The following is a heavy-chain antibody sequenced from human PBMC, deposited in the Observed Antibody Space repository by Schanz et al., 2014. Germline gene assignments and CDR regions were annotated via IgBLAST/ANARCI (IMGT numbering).Heavy chain of an antibody. V-gene: IGHV4-4*02. J-gene: IGHJ4*02. CDR2: IYHTGST. CDR3: TSDGYSRNFPDY. Sequence: QVQVQESGPGLVKPSGTLSLTCAVSGASIESPNWWRWVRQPPGKGLEWIGQIYHTGSTDFNPPLKSRVTISADKSKNHFSLRLSSVTAADTAVYYCTSDGYSRNFPDYWGQGTLVTVSS. CDR1: GASIESPNW. D-gene: IGHD1-26*01.